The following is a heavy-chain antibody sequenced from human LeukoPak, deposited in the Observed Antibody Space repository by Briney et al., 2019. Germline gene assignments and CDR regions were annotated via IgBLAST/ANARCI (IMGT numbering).Heavy chain of an antibody. CDR1: DGSMNSDDYY. CDR3: ARLYGSGSYPYGYYFDY. J-gene: IGHJ4*02. D-gene: IGHD3-10*01. Sequence: PSETLSLTCTVSDGSMNSDDYYWGWIRQPPGKGLEWIGSIYYSGSTYYNPSLKSRVIISVDTSKNQFSLKLSSVTAADTAVYYCARLYGSGSYPYGYYFDYWGQGTLVTVSS. CDR2: IYYSGST. V-gene: IGHV4-39*07.